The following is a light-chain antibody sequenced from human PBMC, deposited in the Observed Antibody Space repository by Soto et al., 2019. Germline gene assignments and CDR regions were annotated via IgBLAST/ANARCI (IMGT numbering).Light chain of an antibody. CDR1: SSDFGGYNY. CDR2: DVS. Sequence: QSVLTQPASVSGSPGQSITISCTGTSSDFGGYNYVSWYQQHPGKAPKLMIYDVSNRPSGVSNRFSGSKSGNTASLTTSGLQAEDEADYYCSSYTSSSTLDVFGTGTKVTVL. CDR3: SSYTSSSTLDV. J-gene: IGLJ1*01. V-gene: IGLV2-14*01.